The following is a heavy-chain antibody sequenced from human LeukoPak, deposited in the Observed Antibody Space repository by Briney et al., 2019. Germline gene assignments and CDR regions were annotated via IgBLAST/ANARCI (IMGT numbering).Heavy chain of an antibody. V-gene: IGHV3-7*01. D-gene: IGHD1-26*01. CDR2: IKQDGSAK. CDR1: GFTFSSYW. J-gene: IGHJ3*02. CDR3: ARPQSGTYHDAFDI. Sequence: GGSLRLSCAASGFTFSSYWMTLVRQAPGKGLEWVANIKQDGSAKYYVDSVKGRFTISRDNAKNSLYLQVNSLRAEDTAVYYCARPQSGTYHDAFDIWGQGTMVTVSS.